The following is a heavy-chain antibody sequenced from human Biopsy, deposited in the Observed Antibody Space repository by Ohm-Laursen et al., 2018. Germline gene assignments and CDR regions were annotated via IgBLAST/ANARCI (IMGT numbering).Heavy chain of an antibody. CDR2: IFYRGST. V-gene: IGHV4-39*01. CDR3: ARLRGGVVINYSWFDP. Sequence: GTLSLTCTVSGGSISNNNYYWGWIRQPPGKGLEWIGSIFYRGSTHYKPSLKSRVNISVDTSKNQLSLSLNSVTAADTAVFYCARLRGGVVINYSWFDPWGQGILVTVSS. D-gene: IGHD3-3*01. CDR1: GGSISNNNYY. J-gene: IGHJ5*02.